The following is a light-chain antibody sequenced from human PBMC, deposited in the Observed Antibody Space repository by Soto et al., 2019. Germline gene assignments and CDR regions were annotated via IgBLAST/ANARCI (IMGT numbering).Light chain of an antibody. V-gene: IGKV1-8*01. Sequence: AIRMTQSPSSFSAATGDRVTIICRASQGISSYLAWYQQKPGKAPKLLIYAASALQSGVPSRFSGSGSGTDFTLTISCLQSEDFATYYFQQYYSYPRTFGQGTKVEIK. CDR1: QGISSY. J-gene: IGKJ1*01. CDR3: QQYYSYPRT. CDR2: AAS.